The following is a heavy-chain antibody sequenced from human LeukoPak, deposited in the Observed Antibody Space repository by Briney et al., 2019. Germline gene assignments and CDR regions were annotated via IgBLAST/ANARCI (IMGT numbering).Heavy chain of an antibody. Sequence: GGSLRLSCAASGFTVSSNYMSWVRQAPGKGLEWVSVIYSGGSTYYADSVKGRFTISRDNSKNTLYLQMNSLRAEDTAVYYCARPRLWEQRYDGFDIWGQGTMVTVSS. D-gene: IGHD1-26*01. J-gene: IGHJ3*02. CDR1: GFTVSSNY. CDR2: IYSGGST. CDR3: ARPRLWEQRYDGFDI. V-gene: IGHV3-53*01.